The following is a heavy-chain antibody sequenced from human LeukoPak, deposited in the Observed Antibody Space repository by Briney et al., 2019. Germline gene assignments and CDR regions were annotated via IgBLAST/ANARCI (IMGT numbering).Heavy chain of an antibody. J-gene: IGHJ4*02. CDR1: GYTFTSYG. CDR3: AKVLYDFWSGYYLGDLDYFDY. Sequence: ASVKVSCKASGYTFTSYGISWVRQAPGQGLEWMGWISAYNGNTNYAQKLQGRVTMTTDTSTSTAYMELRSLRSDDTAVYYCAKVLYDFWSGYYLGDLDYFDYWGQGTLVTVSS. CDR2: ISAYNGNT. V-gene: IGHV1-18*01. D-gene: IGHD3-3*01.